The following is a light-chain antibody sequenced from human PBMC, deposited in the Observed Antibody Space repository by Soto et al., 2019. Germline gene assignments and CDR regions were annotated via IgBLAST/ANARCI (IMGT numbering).Light chain of an antibody. CDR3: QQGYSTPLT. J-gene: IGKJ4*01. V-gene: IGKV1-39*01. CDR1: QSISNY. Sequence: DIQMTQSPSSLSASIGDRVIITCRASQSISNYLNWYQQKPGKAPKLLIYATSSLQSGVPSRVSGSGSGTDFTLTISSLQPEDFATYYCQQGYSTPLTFGGGTKVDI. CDR2: ATS.